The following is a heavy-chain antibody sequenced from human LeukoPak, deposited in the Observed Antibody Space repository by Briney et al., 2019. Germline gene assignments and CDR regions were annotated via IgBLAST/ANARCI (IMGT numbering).Heavy chain of an antibody. D-gene: IGHD4-17*01. CDR2: INTSGNT. V-gene: IGHV4-4*07. CDR3: AREYGDFDY. CDR1: GGSISNYY. Sequence: PSETLSLTCIVSGGSISNYYWSWIRQPAGEGLQWIGRINTSGNTNYNPSLKSRVTMSVDTSKNQFSLKLHSLTAADTAVYYCAREYGDFDYWGQGTLVTVSS. J-gene: IGHJ4*02.